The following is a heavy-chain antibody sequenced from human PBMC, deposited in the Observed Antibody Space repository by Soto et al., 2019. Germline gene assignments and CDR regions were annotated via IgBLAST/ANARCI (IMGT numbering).Heavy chain of an antibody. CDR3: ARGGVGVVAATFDY. CDR1: GGSFSGYY. CDR2: INHSGST. D-gene: IGHD2-15*01. J-gene: IGHJ4*02. Sequence: QVQLQQWGAGLLKPSETLSLTCAVYGGSFSGYYWSWIRQPPGKGLEWIGEINHSGSTNYNPSLKSRVTISVDTSKNQFSLKLSSVTAADTAVYYCARGGVGVVAATFDYWGQGTLVTVSS. V-gene: IGHV4-34*01.